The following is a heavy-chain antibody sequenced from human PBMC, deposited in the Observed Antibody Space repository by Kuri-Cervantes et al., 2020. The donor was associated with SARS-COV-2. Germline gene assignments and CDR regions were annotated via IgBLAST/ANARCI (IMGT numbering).Heavy chain of an antibody. Sequence: SETLSLTCTVSGVSITSRYWSWIRQSPGKGLQWVGHIYYSGRTSYNPSLKSRITISVDTTKNQFSLQLGSVTAADTAVYYCARATTGDVDAFDIWGQGTLVTVSS. CDR2: IYYSGRT. CDR1: GVSITSRY. D-gene: IGHD3-9*01. J-gene: IGHJ3*02. V-gene: IGHV4-59*11. CDR3: ARATTGDVDAFDI.